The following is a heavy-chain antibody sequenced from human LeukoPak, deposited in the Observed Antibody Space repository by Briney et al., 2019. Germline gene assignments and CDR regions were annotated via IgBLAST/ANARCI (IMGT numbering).Heavy chain of an antibody. CDR2: IYPSGST. D-gene: IGHD6-19*01. V-gene: IGHV4-30-2*01. Sequence: SETLSLTCAVSGGSISSDGYSWSWIRQPPGKGLEWIGYIYPSGSTYYNPSLKSRVTISVDRSKNQFYPKLNSVTAADTAVYYCARASVVAGSGLDYWGQGTLVTVSS. J-gene: IGHJ4*02. CDR1: GGSISSDGYS. CDR3: ARASVVAGSGLDY.